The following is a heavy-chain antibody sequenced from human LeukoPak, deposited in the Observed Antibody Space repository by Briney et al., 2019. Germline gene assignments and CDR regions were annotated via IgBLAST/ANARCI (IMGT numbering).Heavy chain of an antibody. J-gene: IGHJ6*02. CDR2: ISWNSSSI. CDR1: GFTFDDYA. Sequence: PGGSLRLSCAASGFTFDDYAMHWVRQAPGKGLEWVSGISWNSSSIGYADSVKGRFTISRDNAKNSLYLQMNSLRDEDTAFYYCARFNGDYYGMDVWGQGTTVTVSS. D-gene: IGHD4-17*01. CDR3: ARFNGDYYGMDV. V-gene: IGHV3-9*01.